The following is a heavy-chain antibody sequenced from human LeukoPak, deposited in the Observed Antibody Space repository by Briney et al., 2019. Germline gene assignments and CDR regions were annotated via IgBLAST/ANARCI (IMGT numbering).Heavy chain of an antibody. CDR3: AREYTAWDV. CDR2: ISSSGSTI. V-gene: IGHV3-48*03. D-gene: IGHD1-14*01. Sequence: GGSLRLSCVASGFTFSSYEMNWVRQAPGKGLEWVSYISSSGSTIYYADSVKGRFTISRDNAKNSLYLQMNSLRAEDTAVYYCAREYTAWDVWGKGTTVTVSS. J-gene: IGHJ6*04. CDR1: GFTFSSYE.